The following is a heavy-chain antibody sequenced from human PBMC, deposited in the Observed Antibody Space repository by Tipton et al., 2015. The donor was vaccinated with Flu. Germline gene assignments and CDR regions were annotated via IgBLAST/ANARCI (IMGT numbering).Heavy chain of an antibody. V-gene: IGHV3-9*01. CDR2: INWNNAAV. Sequence: SLRLSCEISGFNIDDYPMHWVRQRPGEGLEWVAGINWNNAAVGYSESVKGRFTISRDSAKSSLYLQMNSLRAEDTALYYCAKEVEITSGYGAYGMDVWGLGTTVTV. D-gene: IGHD5-12*01. J-gene: IGHJ6*02. CDR3: AKEVEITSGYGAYGMDV. CDR1: GFNIDDYP.